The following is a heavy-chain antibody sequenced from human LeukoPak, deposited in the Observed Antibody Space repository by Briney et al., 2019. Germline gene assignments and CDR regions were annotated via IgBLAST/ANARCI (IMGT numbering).Heavy chain of an antibody. J-gene: IGHJ4*02. V-gene: IGHV1-69*13. CDR2: IIPIFGTA. CDR1: GGTFSSYA. D-gene: IGHD3-9*01. CDR3: ARGVGSYDILTGSPHFDY. Sequence: SVKVSCKASGGTFSSYAISWVRQAPGQGLEWMGGIIPIFGTANYAQKFQGRVTITADESTSTAYMELSSLRSEDTAVYYCARGVGSYDILTGSPHFDYWGQRTLVTVSS.